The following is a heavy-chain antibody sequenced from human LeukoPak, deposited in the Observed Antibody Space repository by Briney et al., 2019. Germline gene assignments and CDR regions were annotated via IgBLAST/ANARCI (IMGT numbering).Heavy chain of an antibody. CDR2: INPSGGST. Sequence: ASVKVSCKASGYTFTSYYMHWVRHAPGQGLGWMGIINPSGGSTSYAQKFQGRVTMTRDMSTSTVYMELSSLRSEDTAVYYCARGYCTNGVCREDYYYYMDVWGKGTTVTVSS. CDR1: GYTFTSYY. J-gene: IGHJ6*03. V-gene: IGHV1-46*01. D-gene: IGHD2-8*01. CDR3: ARGYCTNGVCREDYYYYMDV.